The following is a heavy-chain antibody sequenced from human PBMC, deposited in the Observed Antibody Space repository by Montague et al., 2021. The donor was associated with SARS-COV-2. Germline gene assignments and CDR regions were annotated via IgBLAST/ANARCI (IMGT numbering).Heavy chain of an antibody. V-gene: IGHV4-34*01. D-gene: IGHD1-1*01. CDR2: GRT. CDR3: ARGAPGY. J-gene: IGHJ4*02. Sequence: GRTKCNPSLMGRVTISIDTSKNHFSLKLTSVTAADTAVYYCARGAPGYWGQGTLVTVSS.